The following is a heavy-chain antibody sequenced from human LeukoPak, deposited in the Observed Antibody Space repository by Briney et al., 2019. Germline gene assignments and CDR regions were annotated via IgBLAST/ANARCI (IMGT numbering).Heavy chain of an antibody. CDR1: GYSISSGYY. D-gene: IGHD3-10*01. CDR2: IYHSGST. CDR3: ARHGGDRNYYGSEYYFDY. J-gene: IGHJ4*02. Sequence: SETLSLTCAVSGYSISSGYYWGWIRQPPGKGLEWIGSIYHSGSTYYNPSLKSRVTISVDTSKNQLSLKLSSVTAADTAVYYCARHGGDRNYYGSEYYFDYWGQGTLVTVSS. V-gene: IGHV4-38-2*01.